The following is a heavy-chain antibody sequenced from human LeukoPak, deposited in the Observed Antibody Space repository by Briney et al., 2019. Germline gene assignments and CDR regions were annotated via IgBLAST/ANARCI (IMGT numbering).Heavy chain of an antibody. CDR3: ARYTVVKSGEYFQH. V-gene: IGHV4-30-4*01. D-gene: IGHD4-23*01. Sequence: SQTLSLTCTVSGGSISSGDYYWSWIRQPPGKGLEWIGYIYYSGSTYYNPSLKSRVTISVDTSKNQFSLKLSSVTAADTAVYYCARYTVVKSGEYFQHWGQGTLVTVSS. CDR1: GGSISSGDYY. J-gene: IGHJ1*01. CDR2: IYYSGST.